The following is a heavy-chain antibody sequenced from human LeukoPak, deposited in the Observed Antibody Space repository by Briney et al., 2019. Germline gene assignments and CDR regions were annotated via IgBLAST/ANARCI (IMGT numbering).Heavy chain of an antibody. J-gene: IGHJ1*01. V-gene: IGHV3-7*01. CDR2: IELDGSEK. CDR1: GFTFRTYW. CDR3: ARDRATTL. D-gene: IGHD4-17*01. Sequence: GGSLRLSCAASGFTFRTYWMTWVRQAPGKGLEWVANIELDGSEKHYVDSLEGRFTISRDNAKNSLYLQMNSLRAEDTAVYYCARDRATTLWGQGTLVTVSS.